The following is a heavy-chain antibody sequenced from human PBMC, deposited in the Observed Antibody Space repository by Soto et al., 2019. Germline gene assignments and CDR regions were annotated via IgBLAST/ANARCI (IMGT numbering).Heavy chain of an antibody. D-gene: IGHD3-3*01. CDR3: AGGQGWSGFLDAADYYGMDV. V-gene: IGHV5-51*01. Sequence: GEYLKISCKGSGYSFTSYWIGWVRQMPGKGLEWMGIIYPGDSDTRYSPSFQGQVTISADKSISTAYLQWSSLKASDTAMYYCAGGQGWSGFLDAADYYGMDVWGQGTTVTVSS. CDR1: GYSFTSYW. J-gene: IGHJ6*02. CDR2: IYPGDSDT.